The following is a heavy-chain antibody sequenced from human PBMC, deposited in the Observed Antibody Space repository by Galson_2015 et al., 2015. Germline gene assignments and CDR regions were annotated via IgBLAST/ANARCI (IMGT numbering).Heavy chain of an antibody. CDR1: GGSVSSGSYY. CDR2: IYYSGST. D-gene: IGHD3-22*01. J-gene: IGHJ5*02. V-gene: IGHV4-61*01. CDR3: ARAYRYYDSSGYYYPFDP. Sequence: SETLSLTCTVSGGSVSSGSYYWSWIRQPPGKGLEWIGYIYYSGSTNYNPSLKSRVTISVDTSKNQFSLKLSSVTAADTAVYYCARAYRYYDSSGYYYPFDPWGQGTLVTVSS.